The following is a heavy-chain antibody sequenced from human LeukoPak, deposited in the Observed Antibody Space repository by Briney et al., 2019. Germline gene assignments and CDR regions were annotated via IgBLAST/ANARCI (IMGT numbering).Heavy chain of an antibody. Sequence: GSLRLSCAASGFTFSSYSMNWVRQAPGKGLEWVSYISSSSSTIYYADSVKGRFTIFRDNSKNTVYLQMNSLRVEDTAVYYCAKSLYGGCDYWGQGTVVTVSS. CDR1: GFTFSSYS. D-gene: IGHD3-16*02. CDR3: AKSLYGGCDY. CDR2: ISSSSSTI. J-gene: IGHJ4*02. V-gene: IGHV3-48*01.